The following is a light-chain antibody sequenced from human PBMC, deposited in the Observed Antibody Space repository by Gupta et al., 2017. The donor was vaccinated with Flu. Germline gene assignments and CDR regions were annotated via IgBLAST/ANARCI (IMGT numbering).Light chain of an antibody. J-gene: IGKJ3*01. V-gene: IGKV3-15*01. CDR1: QSVSSN. CDR2: GAS. CDR3: QKYNNGPPHFA. Sequence: EIVMTQSPATLSVSPGERATLSCRASQSVSSNLAWYQQKPGQAPRLLIYGASTRATGIPARFSGSGAETEFTLTISSLQSEDFAVYYCQKYNNGPPHFAFGPGTKVDIQ.